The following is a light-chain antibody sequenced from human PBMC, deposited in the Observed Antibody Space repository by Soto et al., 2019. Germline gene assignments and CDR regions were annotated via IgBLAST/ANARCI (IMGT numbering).Light chain of an antibody. CDR1: QSVSNN. Sequence: EIVMTQSPATLSVSPGERATLSCRASQSVSNNLAWYQQNPGQAPRLLISGASRRATGIPDRFSGAGSGTDFTLTISRLEPEDFALYYCQQYHNWPPITFGQGTKVDIK. V-gene: IGKV3D-15*01. J-gene: IGKJ1*01. CDR3: QQYHNWPPIT. CDR2: GAS.